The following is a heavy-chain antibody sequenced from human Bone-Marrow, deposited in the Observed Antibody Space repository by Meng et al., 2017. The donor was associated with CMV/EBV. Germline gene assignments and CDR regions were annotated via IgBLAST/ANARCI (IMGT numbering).Heavy chain of an antibody. V-gene: IGHV3-33*01. J-gene: IGHJ6*02. CDR3: TRGGLAHYDFWSGYYPNYYYYGMDV. Sequence: GESLKISCAASGFTFSSYGMHWVRQAPGKGLEWVAVIWYDGSNKYYADSVKGRFTISRDKSKNRLYLQMNSLRAEDTAVHYCTRGGLAHYDFWSGYYPNYYYYGMDVWGQGTTVTV. CDR2: IWYDGSNK. D-gene: IGHD3-3*01. CDR1: GFTFSSYG.